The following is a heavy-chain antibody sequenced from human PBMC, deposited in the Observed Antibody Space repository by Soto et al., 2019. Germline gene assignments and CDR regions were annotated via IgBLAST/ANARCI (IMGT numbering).Heavy chain of an antibody. V-gene: IGHV3-33*01. D-gene: IGHD6-13*01. CDR3: ARDSIAAAGTPRPASRYYYYMDV. J-gene: IGHJ6*03. CDR1: GFTFSSYG. Sequence: QVQLVESGGGVVQPGRSLRLSCAASGFTFSSYGMHWVRQAPGKGLEWVAVIWYDGSNKYYADSVKGRFTISRDNSKNTLYLQMNSLRAEDTAVYYCARDSIAAAGTPRPASRYYYYMDVWGKGTTVTVSS. CDR2: IWYDGSNK.